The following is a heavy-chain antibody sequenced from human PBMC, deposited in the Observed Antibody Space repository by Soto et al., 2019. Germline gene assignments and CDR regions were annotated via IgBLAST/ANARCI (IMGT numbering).Heavy chain of an antibody. CDR3: ARYTRRHFYY. CDR2: INHSGST. CDR1: GGSFSGYY. J-gene: IGHJ4*02. V-gene: IGHV4-34*01. Sequence: WETLYLTCAVYGGSFSGYYWIWIRQPPGKGLEWIGEINHSGSTNYNPSLKSRVTISVDTSKNQFSLKLSSVTAADTAVYYCARYTRRHFYYWGQGTLVTVSS.